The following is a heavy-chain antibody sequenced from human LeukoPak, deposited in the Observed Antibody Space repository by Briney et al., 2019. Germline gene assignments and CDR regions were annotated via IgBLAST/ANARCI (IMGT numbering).Heavy chain of an antibody. D-gene: IGHD1-26*01. CDR1: GFTSSSYA. CDR3: AKVIRGTKLFDY. J-gene: IGHJ4*02. CDR2: VSGSGDRM. V-gene: IGHV3-23*01. Sequence: GSLRLSCAASGFTSSSYALNWVRQAPGKGLEWVATVSGSGDRMYHADSVKGRFTISRDNSKNTLYLQMNSLRAEDTAVYYCAKVIRGTKLFDYWGQGTLVTVSS.